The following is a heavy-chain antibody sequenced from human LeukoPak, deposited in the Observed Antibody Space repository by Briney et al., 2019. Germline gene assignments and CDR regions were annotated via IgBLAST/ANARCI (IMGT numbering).Heavy chain of an antibody. D-gene: IGHD4-17*01. CDR1: GFSFGDDA. CDR3: SRGLHDYGDSNYYFDQ. V-gene: IGHV3-49*03. CDR2: IRKKGYGETT. Sequence: GQSLTLSCTVSGFSFGDDAWRWFRQAPGRGLEFVSFIRKKGYGETTDYAASVRGRFTISRDDAKSTAYLQMNSLEIEDTALYYCSRGLHDYGDSNYYFDQWGRGTQVTVSS. J-gene: IGHJ4*02.